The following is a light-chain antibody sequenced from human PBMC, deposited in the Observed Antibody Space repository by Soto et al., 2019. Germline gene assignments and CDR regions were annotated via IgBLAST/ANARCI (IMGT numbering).Light chain of an antibody. CDR3: RQYDSSPLT. CDR2: GAS. CDR1: QGVTSSY. J-gene: IGKJ4*01. V-gene: IGKV3-20*01. Sequence: EIVLTQSPGTLSLSPGERATLSCRASQGVTSSYLAWYQQKPGQAPRLLIYGASLRATGIPDRFSGSGSGTDFPLNIRRLEPEDFAVYYCRQYDSSPLTFGGGTKVEIK.